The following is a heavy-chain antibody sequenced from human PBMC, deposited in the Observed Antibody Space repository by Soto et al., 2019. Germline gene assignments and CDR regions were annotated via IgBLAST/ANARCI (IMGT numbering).Heavy chain of an antibody. CDR1: GYTFTSYG. Sequence: GASVKVSCKASGYTFTSYGISWVRQAPGQGLEWMGWISAYNGNTNYAQKLQGRVTMTTDTSTSTAYMELRSLRSDDTAVYYCAREPVPAAMPDYYYGMDVWGQATTVTGSS. CDR2: ISAYNGNT. CDR3: AREPVPAAMPDYYYGMDV. J-gene: IGHJ6*01. V-gene: IGHV1-18*01. D-gene: IGHD2-2*01.